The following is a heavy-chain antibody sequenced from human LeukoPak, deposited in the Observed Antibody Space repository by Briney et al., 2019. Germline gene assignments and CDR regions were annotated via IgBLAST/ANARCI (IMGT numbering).Heavy chain of an antibody. Sequence: GGSLRLSCAASGFTFSSYWMYWVRQAPGKGLVWVSRINSDGSSTSYADSVKGRFTISRDNAKNTLYLQMNSLRAEDTAVYYCAREGLVGAARTLYYYYYMDVWGKGTTVTVSS. J-gene: IGHJ6*03. CDR2: INSDGSST. CDR3: AREGLVGAARTLYYYYYMDV. V-gene: IGHV3-74*01. D-gene: IGHD6-6*01. CDR1: GFTFSSYW.